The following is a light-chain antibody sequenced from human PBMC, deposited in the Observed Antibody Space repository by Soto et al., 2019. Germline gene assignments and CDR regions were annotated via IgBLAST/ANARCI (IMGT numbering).Light chain of an antibody. CDR1: SSDIGTYDY. J-gene: IGLJ1*01. CDR2: EVS. V-gene: IGLV2-8*01. CDR3: TSYTGDDFTFV. Sequence: QSVLTQPPSASGSLGQSVTISCTGTSSDIGTYDYVSWYQQHPGRAPKLIIFEVSKRPLGVPDRFSGSKSGNTASLIVSGLQPADEAEYHCTSYTGDDFTFVFGTGTKLTVL.